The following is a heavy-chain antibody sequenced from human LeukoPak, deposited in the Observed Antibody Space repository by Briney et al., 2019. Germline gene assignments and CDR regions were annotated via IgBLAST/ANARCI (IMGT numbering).Heavy chain of an antibody. V-gene: IGHV4-34*01. CDR1: GGSFSGYY. J-gene: IGHJ4*02. D-gene: IGHD2-2*01. Sequence: SETLSLTCAVYGGSFSGYYWSWIRQPPGKGLEWIGEINHSGSTNYNPSLKSRVTISVDTSKNQFSLKLSSVTAADTAVYYCARVSLIYPGSGYWGQGTLVTVSS. CDR2: INHSGST. CDR3: ARVSLIYPGSGY.